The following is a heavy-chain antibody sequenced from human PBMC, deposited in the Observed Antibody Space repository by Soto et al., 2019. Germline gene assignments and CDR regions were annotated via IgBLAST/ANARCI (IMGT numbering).Heavy chain of an antibody. V-gene: IGHV4-39*01. J-gene: IGHJ4*02. Sequence: SETLSLTCTVSGGSISSSSYYWGWIRQPPGKGLEWIGSIYYSGSTYYNPSLKSRVTISVDTSKNQFSLKLSSVTAADTAVYYCARRVSSGWHYYFDYWGQGTLVTVSS. CDR2: IYYSGST. CDR3: ARRVSSGWHYYFDY. D-gene: IGHD6-19*01. CDR1: GGSISSSSYY.